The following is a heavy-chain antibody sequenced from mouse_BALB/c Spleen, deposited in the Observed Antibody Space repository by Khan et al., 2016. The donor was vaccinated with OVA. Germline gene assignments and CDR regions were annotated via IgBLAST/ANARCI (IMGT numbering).Heavy chain of an antibody. V-gene: IGHV1-39*01. Sequence: VQLQQSGPELEKPGASVKISCKASGYSFTGYNMNWVKQSNGETLEWIGNIDPHDGGTSNNQKFKGKATLTVDKSSSTAYMQLKSLTSEDSAVYYCAREGNYYFDYWGQGTTLTVAS. J-gene: IGHJ2*01. CDR2: IDPHDGGT. CDR1: GYSFTGYN. CDR3: AREGNYYFDY. D-gene: IGHD2-1*01.